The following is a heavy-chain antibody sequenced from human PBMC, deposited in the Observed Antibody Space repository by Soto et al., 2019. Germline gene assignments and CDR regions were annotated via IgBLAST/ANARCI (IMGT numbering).Heavy chain of an antibody. CDR3: ARAIGVVTAADY. CDR1: GYTFTSYA. CDR2: INAGNGNT. Sequence: QVQLVQSGAEVKKPGASVKVSCKASGYTFTSYAMHWVRQAPGQRLEWMGWINAGNGNTKYSQKFQGRVTITRDTAASTAYMELSRLRSEDTAVYYCARAIGVVTAADYWGQGTLVTVSS. D-gene: IGHD2-21*02. V-gene: IGHV1-3*01. J-gene: IGHJ4*02.